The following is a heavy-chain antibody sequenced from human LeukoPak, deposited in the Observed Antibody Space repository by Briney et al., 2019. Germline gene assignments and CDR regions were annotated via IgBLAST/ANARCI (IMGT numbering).Heavy chain of an antibody. Sequence: PSETLSLTCTVSGGSISSGDYYWGWIRQPPGKGLEWIGFIHYNGNTNYNPSLKSRVTISLDTPKSQFSLKLSSVTAADTAVYYCARHPGGTPAFRFDYWGQGILATVSS. CDR2: IHYNGNT. J-gene: IGHJ4*02. CDR1: GGSISSGDYY. D-gene: IGHD4-23*01. CDR3: ARHPGGTPAFRFDY. V-gene: IGHV4-61*05.